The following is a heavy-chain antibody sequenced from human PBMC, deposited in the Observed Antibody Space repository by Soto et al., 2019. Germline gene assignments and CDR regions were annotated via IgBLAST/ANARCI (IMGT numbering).Heavy chain of an antibody. D-gene: IGHD4-17*01. CDR2: GSYSGTT. V-gene: IGHV4-61*01. J-gene: IGHJ4*02. CDR3: ARGATVTQYDY. CDR1: GVSVSSGSFY. Sequence: SETLSLTCTVSGVSVSSGSFYWAWIRQPPGRGLEWIGFGSYSGTTNYKPSLKSRVTISVDTSRSQISLKVSSLTAADTAVYYCARGATVTQYDYWGQGTLVTVSS.